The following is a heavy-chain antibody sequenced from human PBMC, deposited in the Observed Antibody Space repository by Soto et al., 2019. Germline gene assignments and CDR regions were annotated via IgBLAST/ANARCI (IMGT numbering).Heavy chain of an antibody. CDR3: ATLPRLDGMDV. CDR1: GYAISSGHS. Sequence: SETLSLTCAVSGYAISSGHSWGWIRQPPGKGLERIGSIFHTGSTYYNPSLKSRVTLSVDTSKNQFSLKLSSVTAADTAVYFCATLPRLDGMDVWGQGTTVTVSS. J-gene: IGHJ6*02. CDR2: IFHTGST. V-gene: IGHV4-38-2*01. D-gene: IGHD6-25*01.